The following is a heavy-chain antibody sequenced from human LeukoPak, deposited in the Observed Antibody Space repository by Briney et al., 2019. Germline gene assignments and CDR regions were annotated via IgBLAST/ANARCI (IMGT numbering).Heavy chain of an antibody. CDR3: ARSTDTWAQ. V-gene: IGHV4-59*08. J-gene: IGHJ4*02. Sequence: PSETLSLTCTVSGGSISNFFWSWIRQPPGKGLEWIGYIYYSGSTNYNPFLKSRVTISVDTSKNQFSLKLTSVTAADTAVYFCARSTDTWAQWGQGTLVTVSS. D-gene: IGHD7-27*01. CDR1: GGSISNFF. CDR2: IYYSGST.